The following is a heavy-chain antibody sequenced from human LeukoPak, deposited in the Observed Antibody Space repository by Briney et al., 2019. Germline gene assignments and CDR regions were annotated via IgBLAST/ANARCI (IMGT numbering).Heavy chain of an antibody. CDR3: ARDRYYGSGNKWLDP. CDR2: IYTSGST. J-gene: IGHJ5*02. V-gene: IGHV4-4*07. CDR1: GGSNSGYY. D-gene: IGHD3-10*01. Sequence: SETLSFTCTVSGGSNSGYYWSWIRQPAGKGLEWIGRIYTSGSTTYNTSLKSRVTMSVDTYKNHFSLKLNSVTAADTAVYYCARDRYYGSGNKWLDPWGQGTLVTVSS.